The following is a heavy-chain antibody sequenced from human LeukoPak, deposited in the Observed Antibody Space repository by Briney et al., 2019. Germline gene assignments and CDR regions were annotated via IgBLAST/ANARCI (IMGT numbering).Heavy chain of an antibody. D-gene: IGHD5/OR15-5a*01. CDR3: AKMSGYFDY. V-gene: IGHV3-23*01. CDR1: GPTFSSYS. J-gene: IGHJ4*02. Sequence: PGGSLRLSCEASGPTFSSYSMSWVRQAPGRGLEWVSGITASGDTTYYADSVTGWFTISRDNSKNTLYLQMNSLRVEDTAVYYCAKMSGYFDYWGQGTLVTVSS. CDR2: ITASGDTT.